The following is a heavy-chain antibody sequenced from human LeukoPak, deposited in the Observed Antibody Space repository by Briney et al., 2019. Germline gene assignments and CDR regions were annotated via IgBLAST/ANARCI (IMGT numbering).Heavy chain of an antibody. CDR1: GGSISSYY. J-gene: IGHJ4*02. D-gene: IGHD5-18*01. V-gene: IGHV4-59*08. CDR3: ARLHDGYRYGADY. CDR2: IYYSGST. Sequence: SETLSLTCSVSGGSISSYYWSWIRQPPGKGLEWIGYIYYSGSTNYNPSLKSRVTISVDTSKNQFSLKLSPVTAADTAVYYCARLHDGYRYGADYWGQGTLVTAS.